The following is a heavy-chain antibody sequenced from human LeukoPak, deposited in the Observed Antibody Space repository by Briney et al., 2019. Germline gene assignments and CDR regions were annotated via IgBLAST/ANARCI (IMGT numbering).Heavy chain of an antibody. CDR3: AKVGAVGPGRCIPCDI. CDR2: IRYDGSNK. CDR1: GFTLSSYG. J-gene: IGHJ3*02. Sequence: GGSLRLSCAPSGFTLSSYGMHWVPQAPGKGLERVAFIRYDGSNKYYADSVKGRFTISRDNPKNTLSLEMHRPRSQNTAGNYSAKVGAVGPGRCIPCDIWGEGTMVTVSS. D-gene: IGHD2-8*01. V-gene: IGHV3-30*02.